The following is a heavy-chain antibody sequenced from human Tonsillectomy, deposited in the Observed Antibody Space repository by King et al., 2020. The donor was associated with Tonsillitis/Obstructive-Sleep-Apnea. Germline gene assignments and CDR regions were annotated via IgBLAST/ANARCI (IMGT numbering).Heavy chain of an antibody. CDR2: ISGEGGGT. D-gene: IGHD2-15*01. J-gene: IGHJ6*03. Sequence: VQLVESGGGVVQPGGSLRLSWAASGLTFDDYAFHWVRQAPGKGLEWVSLISGEGGGTYYEDSVKGRFTISRDNSKNSLYLHMNSLRTNDTALYYCAKDLRKYSFFYMDVWGKGNTVTVS. CDR1: GLTFDDYA. V-gene: IGHV3-43*02. CDR3: AKDLRKYSFFYMDV.